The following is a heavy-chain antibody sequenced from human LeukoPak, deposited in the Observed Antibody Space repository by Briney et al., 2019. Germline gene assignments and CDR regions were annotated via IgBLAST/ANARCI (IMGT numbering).Heavy chain of an antibody. CDR3: ARGGRRYNWNYPVDAFDI. CDR1: GGSISSYY. Sequence: SETLPLTFTVSGGSISSYYWSWIRQPPGKGLEWIGYIYYSGSTNYNPSLKSRVTISVDTSKNQFSLKLSSVTAADTAVYYCARGGRRYNWNYPVDAFDIWGQGTMVTVSS. J-gene: IGHJ3*02. V-gene: IGHV4-59*01. CDR2: IYYSGST. D-gene: IGHD1-7*01.